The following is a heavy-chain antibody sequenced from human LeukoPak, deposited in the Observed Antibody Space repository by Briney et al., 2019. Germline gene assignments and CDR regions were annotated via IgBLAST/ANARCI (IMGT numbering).Heavy chain of an antibody. V-gene: IGHV3-23*01. CDR3: AKDHRLAAAGFPNWFDP. J-gene: IGHJ5*02. D-gene: IGHD6-13*01. CDR1: GFTISSYA. CDR2: ISGSGGST. Sequence: PGGSLRLSCAASGFTISSYAMSWVRQAPGKGLEWVSAISGSGGSTYYADSVKGRFTISRDNSKNTLYLQMNSLRAEDTAVYYCAKDHRLAAAGFPNWFDPWGQGTLVTVSS.